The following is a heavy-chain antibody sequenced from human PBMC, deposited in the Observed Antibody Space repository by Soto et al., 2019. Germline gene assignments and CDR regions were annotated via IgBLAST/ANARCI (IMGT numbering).Heavy chain of an antibody. Sequence: PGGSLRLSCAASGFTFDDYAMHWVRQAPGKGLEWVSYISSTGSYTTYADSVKGRFTISRDNAKNSLYLQIYSLREEDTAVYYCLRAPSRRSPPSFWAQGTLLPVSS. V-gene: IGHV3-11*05. D-gene: IGHD6-6*01. CDR1: GFTFDDYA. J-gene: IGHJ1*01. CDR2: ISSTGSYT. CDR3: LRAPSRRSPPSF.